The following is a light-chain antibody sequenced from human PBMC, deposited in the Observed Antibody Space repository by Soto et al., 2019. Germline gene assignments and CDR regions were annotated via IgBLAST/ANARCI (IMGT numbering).Light chain of an antibody. CDR1: FSNIGDNP. J-gene: IGLJ2*01. V-gene: IGLV1-36*01. CDR2: YDD. CDR3: AAWDDSLNGVV. Sequence: QSVLTQPPSVSEAPRQRVTISCSGSFSNIGDNPVNWFQQLPGKAPNLLIYYDDLKPSGVSDRFSGSKSGTSASLAISGLQSEDEAAYYCAAWDDSLNGVVFGGGTKLTVL.